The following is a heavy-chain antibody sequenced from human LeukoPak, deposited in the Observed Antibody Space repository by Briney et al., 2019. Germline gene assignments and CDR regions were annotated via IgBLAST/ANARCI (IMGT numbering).Heavy chain of an antibody. V-gene: IGHV4-34*01. D-gene: IGHD2-2*03. J-gene: IGHJ4*02. CDR1: GGSMSSYY. Sequence: SETLSLTCTVSGGSMSSYYWSWIRQPPGKGLEWIGEINHSGSTNYNPSLKSRVTISVDTSKNQFSLKLSSVTAADTAVYYCARSAGYRIGYWGQGTLVTVSS. CDR3: ARSAGYRIGY. CDR2: INHSGST.